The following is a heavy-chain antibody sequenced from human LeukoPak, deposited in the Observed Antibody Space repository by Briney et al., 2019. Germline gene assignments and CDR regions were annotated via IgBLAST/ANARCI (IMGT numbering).Heavy chain of an antibody. D-gene: IGHD6-19*01. CDR3: ARGQARLAWFDP. Sequence: PSETLSLTCTVSGGSLSSYYWSWIRQPPRKGLEWIGYIYYSGSTNYNPSLKSRVTISVDTSKNQFSLKLRSVTAADTAVYYCARGQARLAWFDPWGQGTLVTVSS. CDR1: GGSLSSYY. J-gene: IGHJ5*02. CDR2: IYYSGST. V-gene: IGHV4-59*08.